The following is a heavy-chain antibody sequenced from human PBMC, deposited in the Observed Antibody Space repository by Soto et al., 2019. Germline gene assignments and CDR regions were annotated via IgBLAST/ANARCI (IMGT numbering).Heavy chain of an antibody. CDR2: IYYSGST. V-gene: IGHV4-59*08. CDR3: ARLGRIAAAGTADY. CDR1: GGSISSYY. D-gene: IGHD6-13*01. Sequence: SESLSLTCAVSGGSISSYYWSWIRQPPGKGLEWIGYIYYSGSTNYNPSLKSRVTISVDTSKNQFSLKLSSVTAADTAVYYCARLGRIAAAGTADYWGQGTQVTESS. J-gene: IGHJ4*02.